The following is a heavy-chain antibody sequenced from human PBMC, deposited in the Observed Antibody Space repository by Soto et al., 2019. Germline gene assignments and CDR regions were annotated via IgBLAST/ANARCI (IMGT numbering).Heavy chain of an antibody. J-gene: IGHJ6*02. CDR3: ARVVMTTVPVSFYNGLDV. D-gene: IGHD4-4*01. CDR2: IIPLIGTA. CDR1: GGTFSTYG. Sequence: QVQLVQSGAEVRKPGSSVTVSCKAFGGTFSTYGITWVRQAPGQGLEWMGNIIPLIGTANYAQRFRGRVTITADESTTTAYMALTSLRAEDTAVYYCARVVMTTVPVSFYNGLDVWGQGTTVTVSS. V-gene: IGHV1-69*18.